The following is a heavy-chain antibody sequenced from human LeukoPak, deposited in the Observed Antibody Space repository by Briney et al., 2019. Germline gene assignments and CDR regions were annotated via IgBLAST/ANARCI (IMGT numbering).Heavy chain of an antibody. J-gene: IGHJ4*02. CDR1: GFLLSASGVC. V-gene: IGHV2-5*01. CDR3: AKRAPYGIDSFDY. D-gene: IGHD4-17*01. Sequence: SGPTLFNPTQTLTLTCTFSGFLLSASGVCLGWIRQRGGKTLEWLALTYWNDDKLYSPPLKSRLTITKDTSKNQVVLTMTNMDPVDTATYYCAKRAPYGIDSFDYWGQGTLVTVSS. CDR2: TYWNDDK.